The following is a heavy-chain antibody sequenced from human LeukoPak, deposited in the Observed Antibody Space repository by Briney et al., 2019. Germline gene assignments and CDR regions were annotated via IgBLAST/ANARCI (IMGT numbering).Heavy chain of an antibody. CDR2: ISSSGSTI. CDR1: GFTFSSYE. J-gene: IGHJ6*04. V-gene: IGHV3-48*03. Sequence: PGGSLRLSCAASGFTFSSYEMNWVRQARGKALEWVSYISSSGSTIYYADSVKGRFTISRDNAKNSLYLQMNSLRAEDTAVYYCAELGITMIGGVWGKGTTVTISS. CDR3: AELGITMIGGV. D-gene: IGHD3-10*02.